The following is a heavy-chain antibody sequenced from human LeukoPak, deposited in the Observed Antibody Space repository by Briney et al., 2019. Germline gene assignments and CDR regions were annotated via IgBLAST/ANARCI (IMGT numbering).Heavy chain of an antibody. CDR3: ARADYYDILTGYSRSQYYFDY. J-gene: IGHJ4*02. Sequence: PGGSLRLSCAASGFTFSSYWMSWVRQAPGKGLEWVANIKQDGSEKYYVDSVKGRFTISRDNAKNSLYLQMNSLRAEDTALYYCARADYYDILTGYSRSQYYFDYWGQGTLVTVSS. CDR1: GFTFSSYW. CDR2: IKQDGSEK. D-gene: IGHD3-9*01. V-gene: IGHV3-7*03.